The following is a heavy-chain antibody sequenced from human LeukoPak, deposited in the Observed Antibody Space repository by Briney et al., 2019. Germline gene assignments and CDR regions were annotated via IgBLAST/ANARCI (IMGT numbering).Heavy chain of an antibody. J-gene: IGHJ4*02. D-gene: IGHD6-13*01. V-gene: IGHV3-30*18. CDR1: GFTFSSYA. CDR2: ISYDGSNK. CDR3: AKDWGIAAAGNYFDY. Sequence: GGSLRLSCAASGFTFSSYAMSWVRQAPGKGLEWVAVISYDGSNKYYADSVKGRFIISRDNSKNTLYLQTNSLRAEDTAVYYCAKDWGIAAAGNYFDYWGQGTLVTVSS.